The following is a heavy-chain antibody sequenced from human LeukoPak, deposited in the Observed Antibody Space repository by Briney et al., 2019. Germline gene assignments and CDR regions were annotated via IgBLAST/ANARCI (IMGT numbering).Heavy chain of an antibody. CDR1: GFTVSSNY. CDR2: IYSGGST. CDR3: AKDRIVVVPAATEPDGMDV. D-gene: IGHD2-2*01. J-gene: IGHJ6*02. V-gene: IGHV3-53*05. Sequence: GGSLRLSCAASGFTVSSNYMSWVRQAPGKGLEWVSVIYSGGSTYYADSVKGRFTISRDNSKNTLYLQMNSLRAEDTAVYYCAKDRIVVVPAATEPDGMDVWGQGTTVTVSS.